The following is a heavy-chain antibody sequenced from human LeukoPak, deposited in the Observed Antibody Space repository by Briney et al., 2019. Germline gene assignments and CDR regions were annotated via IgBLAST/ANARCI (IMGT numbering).Heavy chain of an antibody. CDR2: IYYSGST. V-gene: IGHV4-59*08. D-gene: IGHD5-18*01. CDR1: GGSISSYY. J-gene: IGHJ6*02. Sequence: PSETLSLTCTVSGGSISSYYWSWIRQPPGKGLEWIGYIYYSGSTNYNPSLKSRVTISVDTSKNQFSLKLSSVTAADTAVYYCARRGYTYGYNYYYGMDVWGQGTTVTASS. CDR3: ARRGYTYGYNYYYGMDV.